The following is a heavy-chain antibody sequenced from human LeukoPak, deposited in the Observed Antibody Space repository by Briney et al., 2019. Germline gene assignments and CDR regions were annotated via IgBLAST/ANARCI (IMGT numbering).Heavy chain of an antibody. CDR2: IDWDDDK. CDR3: ARIFTVTTGGNAFDI. CDR1: GFSLSTSGMC. V-gene: IGHV2-70*11. Sequence: SGPTLVNPTQTLTLTCTFSGFSLSTSGMCVSWIRQPPGKALEWLARIDWDDDKYYSTSLKTRLTISNDTSKNQVVLTMTNMDPVDTATYYCARIFTVTTGGNAFDIWGQGTMVTVSS. J-gene: IGHJ3*02. D-gene: IGHD4-17*01.